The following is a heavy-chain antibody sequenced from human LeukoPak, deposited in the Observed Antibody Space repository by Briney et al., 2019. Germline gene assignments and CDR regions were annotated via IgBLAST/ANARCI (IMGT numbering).Heavy chain of an antibody. CDR1: GYTFTGYY. CDR3: ATYSSSWYY. J-gene: IGHJ4*02. CDR2: INPNSGGT. Sequence: ASVKVSCKASGYTFTGYYMHWVRQAPGQGLEWMGWINPNSGGTNYAQKFQGRVTMTRGTSISTAYMELSSLRSEDTAVYYCATYSSSWYYWGQGTLVTVSS. D-gene: IGHD6-13*01. V-gene: IGHV1-2*02.